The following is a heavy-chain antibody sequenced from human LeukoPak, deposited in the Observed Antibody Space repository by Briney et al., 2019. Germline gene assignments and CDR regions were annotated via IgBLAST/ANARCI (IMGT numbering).Heavy chain of an antibody. D-gene: IGHD3-22*01. J-gene: IGHJ5*02. CDR2: IYCSGST. Sequence: PSETLSLTCTVSGGSISSDGYYWSWIRQHPGKGLEWIGYIYCSGSTYYNPSLKSRVTISVDTSKNQFSLKLSSVTAADTAVYYCARDGYYDSSGYSNWFDPWGQGTLVTVSS. CDR1: GGSISSDGYY. V-gene: IGHV4-31*03. CDR3: ARDGYYDSSGYSNWFDP.